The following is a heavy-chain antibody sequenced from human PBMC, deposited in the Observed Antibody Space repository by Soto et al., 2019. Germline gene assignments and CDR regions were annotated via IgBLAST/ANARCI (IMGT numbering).Heavy chain of an antibody. CDR3: ARGRYYYDSSGYYYPYYYYYGMDV. J-gene: IGHJ6*02. CDR1: GGSFSGYY. Sequence: EILSLTCAVYGGSFSGYYWSWIRQPPGKGLEWIGEINHSGSTNYNPSLKSRVTISVDTSKNQFSLKLSSVTAADTAVYYCARGRYYYDSSGYYYPYYYYYGMDVWGQGTTVTVSS. CDR2: INHSGST. V-gene: IGHV4-34*01. D-gene: IGHD3-22*01.